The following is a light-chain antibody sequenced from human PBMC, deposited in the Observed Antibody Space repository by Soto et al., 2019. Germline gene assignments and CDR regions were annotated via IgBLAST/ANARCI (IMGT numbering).Light chain of an antibody. V-gene: IGKV1-5*01. CDR1: QNINAW. CDR3: QQSYSTLWT. Sequence: DLHMTQSPSSLSVSVGDRVTITCRTSQNINAWLAWYQQRPGQAPKLLIYDASTVQSGVPSRFSGSGSGTEFTLTISTLQPEDFATYYCQQSYSTLWTFGQGTKVDIK. CDR2: DAS. J-gene: IGKJ1*01.